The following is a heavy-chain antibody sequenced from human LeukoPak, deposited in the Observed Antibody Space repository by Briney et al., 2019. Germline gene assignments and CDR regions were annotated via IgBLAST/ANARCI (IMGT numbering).Heavy chain of an antibody. CDR3: ARAYSSSPAGGYFDY. J-gene: IGHJ4*02. CDR2: ISSSSSGYI. D-gene: IGHD6-6*01. CDR1: GSTFSSYS. V-gene: IGHV3-21*01. Sequence: GGSLRLSCAASGSTFSSYSMNWVRQAPEKGLEWVSSISSSSSGYIYYADSLKGRFTISRDNAKNSLYLQMNSLRAEDTAVYYCARAYSSSPAGGYFDYWGQGTLVAVSS.